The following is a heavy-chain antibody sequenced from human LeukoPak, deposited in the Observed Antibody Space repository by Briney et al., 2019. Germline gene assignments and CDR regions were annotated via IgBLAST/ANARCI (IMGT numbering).Heavy chain of an antibody. D-gene: IGHD6-19*01. CDR2: ISAYNGNT. Sequence: ASVKVSCMASGGTFSSYAISWVRQAPGQGLEWTGWISAYNGNTNYAQKLQGRVTMTTDTSTSTAYMELRSLRSDDTAVYYCARARSYSSGWYGDPYWGQGTLVTVSS. CDR1: GGTFSSYA. CDR3: ARARSYSSGWYGDPY. J-gene: IGHJ4*02. V-gene: IGHV1-18*01.